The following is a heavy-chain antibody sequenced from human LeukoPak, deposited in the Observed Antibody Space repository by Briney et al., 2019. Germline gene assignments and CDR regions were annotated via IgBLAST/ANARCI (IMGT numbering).Heavy chain of an antibody. CDR2: IHYTGTT. Sequence: SETLSLTCTVSGGSIRSSSYNWGWIRQPPGKGLEWIGSIHYTGTTYYNPSLKSRVTISVDTSKNQFSLRLSSVTAADTALYYCARTGGSFYFYYYMDVWGKGTTVTVSS. CDR3: ARTGGSFYFYYYMDV. V-gene: IGHV4-39*07. J-gene: IGHJ6*03. CDR1: GGSIRSSSYN. D-gene: IGHD1-26*01.